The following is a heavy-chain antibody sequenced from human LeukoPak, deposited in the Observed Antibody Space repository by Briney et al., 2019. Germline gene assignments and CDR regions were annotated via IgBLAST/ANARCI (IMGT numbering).Heavy chain of an antibody. J-gene: IGHJ1*01. CDR2: INHSGST. CDR1: GGSFSGYY. CDR3: ARVKYNYHRLGYFQH. Sequence: PSETLSLTCAAYGGSFSGYYWSWIRQPPGKGLEWIGEINHSGSTNYNPSLKSRVTISVDTPKNQFSLKLSSVTAADTAVYYCARVKYNYHRLGYFQHWGQGTLVTVSS. D-gene: IGHD3-16*01. V-gene: IGHV4-34*01.